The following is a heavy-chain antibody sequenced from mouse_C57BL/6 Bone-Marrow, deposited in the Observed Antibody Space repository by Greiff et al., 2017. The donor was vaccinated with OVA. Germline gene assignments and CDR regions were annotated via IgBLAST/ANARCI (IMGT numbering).Heavy chain of an antibody. CDR3: ARFDYRYYFDY. Sequence: QVQLQQSGPELVKPGASVKISCKASGYSFTSYYIHWVKQRPGPGLEWIGWIYPGSGNTKYNEKFKGKATLTADTSSSTAYMQLSSLTSEDSAVYYCARFDYRYYFDYWGQGTTLTVSS. CDR1: GYSFTSYY. D-gene: IGHD2-4*01. V-gene: IGHV1-66*01. CDR2: IYPGSGNT. J-gene: IGHJ2*01.